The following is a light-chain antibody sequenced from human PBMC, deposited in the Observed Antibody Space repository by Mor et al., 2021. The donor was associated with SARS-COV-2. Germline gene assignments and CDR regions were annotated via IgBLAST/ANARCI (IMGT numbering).Light chain of an antibody. CDR2: DAS. CDR3: HQFGSSVFS. V-gene: IGKV3-20*01. J-gene: IGKJ2*01. Sequence: GQPPRLLIFDASSRPTGIPDRFSVSGSGTDFTLTISRVEPEDFAVYHCHQFGSSVFSFGQGSRL.